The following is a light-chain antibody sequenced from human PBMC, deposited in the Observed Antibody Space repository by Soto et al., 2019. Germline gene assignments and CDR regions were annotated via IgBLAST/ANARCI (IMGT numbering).Light chain of an antibody. Sequence: DIQLTQSPTSLSASVWDRVTIACRASQFIDSYLNWYQQKPGKAPKLLIYAASSLQSGVSSRFSGSGSGTDFTLTISRLEPADFAVYYCQQYGTSARTFGQGTKVDIK. J-gene: IGKJ1*01. V-gene: IGKV1-39*01. CDR3: QQYGTSART. CDR1: QFIDSY. CDR2: AAS.